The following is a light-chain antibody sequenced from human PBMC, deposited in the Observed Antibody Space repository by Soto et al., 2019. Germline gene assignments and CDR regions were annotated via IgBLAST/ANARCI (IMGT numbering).Light chain of an antibody. CDR1: QSISDT. CDR2: GAS. CDR3: QQSYNTTWT. J-gene: IGKJ1*01. Sequence: EIVMTQSPATLSVSPGGRATLSCRASQSISDTLAWYQQKPGQAPRLLIYGASTRATGIPDRFSGSGSGTDFTLTISSLQPEDFATYSCQQSYNTTWTFGQGTKVDIK. V-gene: IGKV3D-15*01.